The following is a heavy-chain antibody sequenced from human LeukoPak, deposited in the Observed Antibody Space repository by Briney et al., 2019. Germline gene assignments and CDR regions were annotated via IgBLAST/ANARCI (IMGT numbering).Heavy chain of an antibody. Sequence: GGSLRLSCAASGFTFSGYIMHWVRQAPGKGLECVSVISGNGGNTYYANSVKGRFTISRDNSKNTLYLQMGSLRVEDMAVYYCARDLDYYGSGSSIHWYYGMDVWGQGSTVTVSS. CDR2: ISGNGGNT. J-gene: IGHJ6*02. D-gene: IGHD3-10*01. CDR3: ARDLDYYGSGSSIHWYYGMDV. CDR1: GFTFSGYI. V-gene: IGHV3-64*01.